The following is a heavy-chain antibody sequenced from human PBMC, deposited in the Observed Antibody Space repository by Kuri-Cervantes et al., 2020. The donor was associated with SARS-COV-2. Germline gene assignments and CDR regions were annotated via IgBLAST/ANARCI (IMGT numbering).Heavy chain of an antibody. CDR2: ISYDGSNK. CDR3: AKMYCTNGVCYNGMDV. CDR1: GFTFSSYG. Sequence: GGSLRLSCAASGFTFSSYGTHWVRQAPGKGLEWVAVISYDGSNKYYADSVKGRFTISRDNSKNTLYLQMNSLRAEDTAVYYCAKMYCTNGVCYNGMDVWGQGTTVTVSS. V-gene: IGHV3-30*18. J-gene: IGHJ6*02. D-gene: IGHD2-8*01.